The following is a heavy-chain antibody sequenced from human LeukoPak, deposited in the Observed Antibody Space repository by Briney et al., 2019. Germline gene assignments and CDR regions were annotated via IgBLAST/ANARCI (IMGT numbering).Heavy chain of an antibody. CDR2: IKQDGSEK. CDR1: GFTFSSYW. V-gene: IGHV3-7*01. Sequence: PGGSLRLSCAASGFTFSSYWMSWVRQVPGKGLEWVANIKQDGSEKYYVDSVKGRFTISRDNPKNSLYLQMNSLRAEDTAVYYCARVRGYSHGWYFDVWGRGTLVTVSS. D-gene: IGHD5-18*01. CDR3: ARVRGYSHGWYFDV. J-gene: IGHJ2*01.